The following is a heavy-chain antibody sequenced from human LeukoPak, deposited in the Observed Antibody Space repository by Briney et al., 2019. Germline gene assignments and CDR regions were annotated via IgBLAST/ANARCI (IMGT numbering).Heavy chain of an antibody. Sequence: GGSLRLSCAASGFSFSTYGMNWVRQAPGKGLEWVAFIRYDGSNKYYIDSVKGRFTISRDNSKNTLYLQMDSLRAEDTAVYYCAKESQLSYSGTFYIDYWGQGXLVTISS. CDR3: AKESQLSYSGTFYIDY. CDR1: GFSFSTYG. J-gene: IGHJ4*02. CDR2: IRYDGSNK. V-gene: IGHV3-30*02. D-gene: IGHD1-26*01.